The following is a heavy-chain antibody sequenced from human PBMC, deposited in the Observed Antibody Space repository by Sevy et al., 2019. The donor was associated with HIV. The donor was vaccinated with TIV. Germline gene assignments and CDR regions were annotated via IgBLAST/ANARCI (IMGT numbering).Heavy chain of an antibody. CDR3: AKEVYGGIAAAGTGEFDP. D-gene: IGHD6-13*01. Sequence: GGSLRLSCAASGFTFDDYAMHWVRQAPGKGLEWVSGLSWKSGSIVYADSVKGRFTISRDNAKNSLYLQMNSLRADDTALYYCAKEVYGGIAAAGTGEFDPWGQGTLVTVSS. V-gene: IGHV3-9*01. CDR2: LSWKSGSI. CDR1: GFTFDDYA. J-gene: IGHJ5*02.